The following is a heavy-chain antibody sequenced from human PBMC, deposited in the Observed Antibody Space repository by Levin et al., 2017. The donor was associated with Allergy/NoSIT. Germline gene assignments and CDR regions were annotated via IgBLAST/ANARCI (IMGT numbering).Heavy chain of an antibody. V-gene: IGHV4-34*01. D-gene: IGHD2-2*01. J-gene: IGHJ4*02. CDR3: ARGVPGRYCSSTSCQI. CDR1: GGSFSGYY. Sequence: SQTLSLTCAVYGGSFSGYYWSWIRQPPGKGLEWIGEINHSGSTNYNPSLKSRVTISVDTSKNQFSLKLSSVTAADTAVYYCARGVPGRYCSSTSCQIWGQGTLVTVSS. CDR2: INHSGST.